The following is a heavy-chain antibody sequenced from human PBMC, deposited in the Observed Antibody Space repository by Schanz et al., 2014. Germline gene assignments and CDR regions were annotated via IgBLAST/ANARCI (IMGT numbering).Heavy chain of an antibody. J-gene: IGHJ4*02. D-gene: IGHD2-15*01. CDR2: ISYDGSNK. Sequence: VQLVESGGGVVQPGRSLRLSCAAYGFTLSSYAMHWVRQAPGKGLEWVAVISYDGSNKYYADSVKGRFTISRDNSKNTLYLQMNTLRAEDTAVYYCARDRGYCSGGSCLTVDYWGQGTLVTVSS. CDR3: ARDRGYCSGGSCLTVDY. CDR1: GFTLSSYA. V-gene: IGHV3-30-3*01.